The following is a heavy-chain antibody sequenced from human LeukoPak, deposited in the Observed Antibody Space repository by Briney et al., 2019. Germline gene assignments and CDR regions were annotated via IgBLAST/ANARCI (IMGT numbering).Heavy chain of an antibody. CDR2: IIPVRGIA. V-gene: IGHV1-69*04. Sequence: ASVTVSCTASRGTFNSYAISWVRQAPGQGLEWMGRIIPVRGIANFAQKFQGRVTITADKSTSTAYMELSRLRSEDTAMYYCARDQGGKYPFHNWFDPWGQGTLVTVSS. CDR1: RGTFNSYA. CDR3: ARDQGGKYPFHNWFDP. D-gene: IGHD2/OR15-2a*01. J-gene: IGHJ5*02.